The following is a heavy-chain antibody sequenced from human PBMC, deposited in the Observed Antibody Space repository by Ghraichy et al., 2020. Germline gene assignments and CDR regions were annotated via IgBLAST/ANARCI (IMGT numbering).Heavy chain of an antibody. D-gene: IGHD6-19*01. CDR2: ISGSGGST. CDR1: GFTFSSYA. CDR3: AKDWERGNSGWYHDLDY. V-gene: IGHV3-23*01. Sequence: GGSLRLSCAASGFTFSSYAMSWVRQAPGKGLEWVSAISGSGGSTYYADSVKGRFTISRDNSKNTLYLQMNSLRAEDTAVYYCAKDWERGNSGWYHDLDYWGQGTLVTVSS. J-gene: IGHJ4*02.